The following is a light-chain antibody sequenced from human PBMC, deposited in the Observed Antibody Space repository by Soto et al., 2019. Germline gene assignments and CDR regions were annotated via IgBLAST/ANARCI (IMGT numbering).Light chain of an antibody. J-gene: IGKJ1*01. CDR3: QQYGSSPT. Sequence: IVLTQSPGTLSLSPGERATLSCRASKTVTSSYLAWYQQKPGQAPRLLIYGASSRATGIPDRFRGSGSGTDFTLTISRLEPEEFAVYSCQQYGSSPTFGQGTKVEIK. CDR1: KTVTSSY. CDR2: GAS. V-gene: IGKV3-20*01.